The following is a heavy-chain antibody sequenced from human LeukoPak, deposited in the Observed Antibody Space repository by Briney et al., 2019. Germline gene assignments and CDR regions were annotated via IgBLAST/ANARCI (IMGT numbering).Heavy chain of an antibody. CDR2: IPPLLRKT. D-gene: IGHD1-7*01. CDR1: GGGFSSYL. CDR3: ARTEALSGTALAH. V-gene: IGHV1-69*01. J-gene: IGHJ4*02. Sequence: SVNVSCKASGGGFSSYLFTWVGQARGQELEWMGGIPPLLRKTSNAERFQGRVTVTADEATRTVYMELSRLRSEDTAVYYCARTEALSGTALAHWGQGTLVTVSS.